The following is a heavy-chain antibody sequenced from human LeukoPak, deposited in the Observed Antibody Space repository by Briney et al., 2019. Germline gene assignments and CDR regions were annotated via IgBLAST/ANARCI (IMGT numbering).Heavy chain of an antibody. D-gene: IGHD2-15*01. CDR1: GFTFTSFW. J-gene: IGHJ4*02. Sequence: PGGSLRLSCAASGFTFTSFWMHWVRQAPGQGLVWVSRINNDGSGTSYADSVKGRFTISRDNAKNTLFLQMNSLRAEDTAVYYCARGNSFRYPDWGQGTLVTVSS. V-gene: IGHV3-74*01. CDR2: INNDGSGT. CDR3: ARGNSFRYPD.